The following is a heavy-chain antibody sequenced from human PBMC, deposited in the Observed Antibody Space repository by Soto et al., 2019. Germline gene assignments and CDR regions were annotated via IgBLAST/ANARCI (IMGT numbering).Heavy chain of an antibody. J-gene: IGHJ5*02. D-gene: IGHD5-18*01. CDR2: ISGSGGST. CDR3: AKEGYFDNWFDP. CDR1: GFTFTSYA. Sequence: PGGSLRLSCVASGFTFTSYATCWVRQAPGKGLEWVSAISGSGGSTYYADSVKGRFTISRDNSKNTLYLQMNSLRAEDTAVYYCAKEGYFDNWFDPWGQGTLVTVSS. V-gene: IGHV3-23*01.